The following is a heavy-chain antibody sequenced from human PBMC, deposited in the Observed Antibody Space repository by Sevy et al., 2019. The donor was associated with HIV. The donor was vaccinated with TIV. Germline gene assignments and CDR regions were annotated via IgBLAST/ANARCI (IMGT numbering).Heavy chain of an antibody. CDR3: ARHYYYDSSGYYAFDI. Sequence: GESLKISCKGSGYSFTSYWIGWVRQMPGKGLECMGIIYPGDSDTRYSPSFQGQVTISADKSISTAYLQWSSLKAYDTAMYYCARHYYYDSSGYYAFDIWGQGTMVTVSS. V-gene: IGHV5-51*01. CDR1: GYSFTSYW. CDR2: IYPGDSDT. D-gene: IGHD3-22*01. J-gene: IGHJ3*02.